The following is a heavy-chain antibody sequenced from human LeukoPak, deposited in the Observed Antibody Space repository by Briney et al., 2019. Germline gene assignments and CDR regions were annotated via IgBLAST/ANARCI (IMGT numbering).Heavy chain of an antibody. Sequence: AASVKVSCKASGYTFTGYYIHWVRQAPGQGLEWMGWINPNGGGTNYAQNFQGRVTMTRDTSISTAYMELSRLRSDDTAIYYCARENNSGWYRKAAFDYWGQGTLVTVTS. CDR3: ARENNSGWYRKAAFDY. CDR2: INPNGGGT. CDR1: GYTFTGYY. D-gene: IGHD6-19*01. V-gene: IGHV1-2*02. J-gene: IGHJ4*02.